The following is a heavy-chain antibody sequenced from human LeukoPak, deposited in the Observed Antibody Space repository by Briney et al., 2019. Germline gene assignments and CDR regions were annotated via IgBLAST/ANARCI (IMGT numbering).Heavy chain of an antibody. CDR3: AKDFLVRGVRGD. Sequence: GRSLRLSCAASGFIFSSYAMHWVRQAPGKGLEWVVVISYDGSNKYYADSVKGRFTISRDNSKNTLYLQMNSLRAEDTAVYYCAKDFLVRGVRGDWGQGTLVTVSS. CDR1: GFIFSSYA. D-gene: IGHD3-10*01. J-gene: IGHJ4*02. V-gene: IGHV3-30*04. CDR2: ISYDGSNK.